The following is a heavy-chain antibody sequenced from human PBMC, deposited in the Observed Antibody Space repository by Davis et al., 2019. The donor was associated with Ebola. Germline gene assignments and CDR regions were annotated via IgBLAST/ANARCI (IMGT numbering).Heavy chain of an antibody. CDR2: IKRDGSEK. CDR3: AIEAGTSGRCGWFDP. V-gene: IGHV3-7*01. Sequence: GESLKISCAAPGFTFSTYWMSWVRQAPGKGLEWVANIKRDGSEKYYVDSVKGRFTISRDNSQNTVYLQMNSLRREDTAVYYCAIEAGTSGRCGWFDPWGQGTLVTVSS. CDR1: GFTFSTYW. D-gene: IGHD6-19*01. J-gene: IGHJ5*02.